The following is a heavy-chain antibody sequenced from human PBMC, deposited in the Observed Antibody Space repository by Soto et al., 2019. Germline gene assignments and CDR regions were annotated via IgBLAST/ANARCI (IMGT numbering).Heavy chain of an antibody. V-gene: IGHV3-33*01. D-gene: IGHD3-10*01. CDR3: ARGTGSGSFLIDY. Sequence: QVQLVESGGGVVQPGRSLRLSCAASGFIFSNYAMHWVRQAPGQGLEWVALIWSDGSYENYAESVKGRFTISRDNSKTTLYVQMNSLRLEDTAVYFCARGTGSGSFLIDYWCQGTLVTVSS. CDR2: IWSDGSYE. CDR1: GFIFSNYA. J-gene: IGHJ4*02.